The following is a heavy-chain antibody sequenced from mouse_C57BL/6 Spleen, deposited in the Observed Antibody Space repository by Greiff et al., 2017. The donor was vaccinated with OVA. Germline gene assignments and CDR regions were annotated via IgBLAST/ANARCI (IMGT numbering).Heavy chain of an antibody. CDR2: ISSGGDYI. Sequence: EVMLVESGEGLVKPGGSLKLSCAASGFTFSSYAMSWVRQTPEKRLEWVAYISSGGDYIYYADTVKGRFTISRDNARNTLYLQMSSLKSEDTAMYYCTRANWDVGPYWYFDVWGTGTTVTVSS. V-gene: IGHV5-9-1*02. CDR1: GFTFSSYA. J-gene: IGHJ1*03. CDR3: TRANWDVGPYWYFDV. D-gene: IGHD4-1*02.